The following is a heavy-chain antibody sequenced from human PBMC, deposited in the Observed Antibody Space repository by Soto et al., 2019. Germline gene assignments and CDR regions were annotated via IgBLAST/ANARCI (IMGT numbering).Heavy chain of an antibody. CDR2: INSVGTST. Sequence: HPGGSLRLSCVASGFIYSRFWMHWARQAPGKGPVWVSRINSVGTSTSYADSVKGRFTISRDNSKNTLYLQMNSLRAEDTAVYYCARDYYRFNSGYGFSMDVWGQGTTVTV. J-gene: IGHJ6*02. CDR1: GFIYSRFW. D-gene: IGHD5-12*01. V-gene: IGHV3-74*01. CDR3: ARDYYRFNSGYGFSMDV.